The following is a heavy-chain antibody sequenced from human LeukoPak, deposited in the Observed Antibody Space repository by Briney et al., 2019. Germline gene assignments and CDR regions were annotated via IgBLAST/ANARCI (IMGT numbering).Heavy chain of an antibody. CDR3: AGRLSNLNWFSP. V-gene: IGHV4-39*01. CDR2: IYYSGFT. CDR1: GGSISISNYY. D-gene: IGHD6-19*01. J-gene: IGHJ5*02. Sequence: QLQLKESGPGLVKPSETLSLTCTVSGGSISISNYYWGWVRQPPGKGLEWIASIYYSGFTYYNPSLKSRVTISRDRRENQFSVKLRSESDGHRGLYFCAGRLSNLNWFSPCGQGTLVTVSS.